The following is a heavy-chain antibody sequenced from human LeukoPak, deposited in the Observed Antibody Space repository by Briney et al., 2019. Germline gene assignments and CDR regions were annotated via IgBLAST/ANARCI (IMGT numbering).Heavy chain of an antibody. CDR2: IYYTGST. V-gene: IGHV4-39*07. Sequence: SETLSLTCTVSGGSISSSSYYWGWIRQPPGKGLEWIGSIYYTGSTSYNPSLKSRVTMSLDASKNQFSLKLSSVTAADTAVYYCARGQVTMIYWGQGTLVTVSS. D-gene: IGHD3-22*01. CDR1: GGSISSSSYY. J-gene: IGHJ4*02. CDR3: ARGQVTMIY.